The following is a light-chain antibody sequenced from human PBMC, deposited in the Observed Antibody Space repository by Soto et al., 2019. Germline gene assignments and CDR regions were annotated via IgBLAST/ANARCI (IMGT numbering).Light chain of an antibody. V-gene: IGKV3D-15*01. CDR1: QSVGRD. CDR3: QKYNSWPPT. CDR2: DIF. Sequence: DIVMTQSPATLSLSPGESATLSCRDSQSVGRDLAWYQQKTGQAPRLVIYDIFTRATGVPTRISGSGSGTELNLTISRLQSEDFAVYYCQKYNSWPPTCGGGTKVDIK. J-gene: IGKJ4*01.